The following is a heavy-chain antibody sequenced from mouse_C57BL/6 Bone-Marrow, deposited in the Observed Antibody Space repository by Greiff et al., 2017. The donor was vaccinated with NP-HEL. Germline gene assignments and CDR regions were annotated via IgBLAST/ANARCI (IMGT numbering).Heavy chain of an antibody. CDR1: GYTFTSYW. Sequence: QVQLQQPGAELVKPGASVKLSCKASGYTFTSYWMHWVKQRPGRGLEWIGRIDPNSGGTKYNEKFKSKATLTVDKPSSTAYMRLSSLTSEDSAVDYCARGAILYYGSSWYFDVWGTGTTVTVSS. V-gene: IGHV1-72*01. J-gene: IGHJ1*03. D-gene: IGHD1-1*01. CDR3: ARGAILYYGSSWYFDV. CDR2: IDPNSGGT.